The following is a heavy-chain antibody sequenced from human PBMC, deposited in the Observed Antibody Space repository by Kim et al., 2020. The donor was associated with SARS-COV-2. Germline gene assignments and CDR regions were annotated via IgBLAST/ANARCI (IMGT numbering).Heavy chain of an antibody. D-gene: IGHD4-17*01. J-gene: IGHJ4*02. CDR3: ARGAYGDYVPDY. CDR1: GGSISSSSYY. Sequence: SETLSLTCTVSGGSISSSSYYWGWIRQPPGKGLEWIGSIYYSGSTYYNPSLKSRVTISVDTSKNQFSLKLSSVTAADTAVYYCARGAYGDYVPDYWGQGTLVTVSS. V-gene: IGHV4-39*01. CDR2: IYYSGST.